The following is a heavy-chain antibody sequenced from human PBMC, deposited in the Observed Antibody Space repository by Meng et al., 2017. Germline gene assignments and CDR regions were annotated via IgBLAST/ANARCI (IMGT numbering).Heavy chain of an antibody. CDR3: ARDYDYVWGSYRSNWFDP. J-gene: IGHJ5*02. Sequence: QLPRPESGPGLVKPSDTLSLTCTVSCGSISSSSYYWGWIRQPPGKGLEWIGSIYYSGSTYYNPSLKSRVTISVDTSKNQFSLKLSSVTAADTAVYYCARDYDYVWGSYRSNWFDPWGQGTLVTVSS. CDR2: IYYSGST. V-gene: IGHV4-39*07. CDR1: CGSISSSSYY. D-gene: IGHD3-16*02.